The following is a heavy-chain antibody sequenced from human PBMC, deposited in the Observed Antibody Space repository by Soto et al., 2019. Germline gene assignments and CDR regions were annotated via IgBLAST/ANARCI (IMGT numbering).Heavy chain of an antibody. CDR2: IYYSGST. D-gene: IGHD3-10*01. J-gene: IGHJ4*02. CDR1: GGSISSSSYY. Sequence: SETLSLTCTVSGGSISSSSYYWGWIRQPPGKGLEWIGSIYYSGSTYYNPSLKSRVTISVDTSKNQFSLNLCSVPAADTAVYSCLSNLVPGVIIQFDYCGQRTLVPVSS. CDR3: LSNLVPGVIIQFDY. V-gene: IGHV4-39*01.